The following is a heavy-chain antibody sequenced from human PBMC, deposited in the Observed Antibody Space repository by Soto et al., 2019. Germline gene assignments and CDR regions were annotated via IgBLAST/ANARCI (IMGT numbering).Heavy chain of an antibody. D-gene: IGHD4-17*01. Sequence: QVQLVQSGAEVKKPGASVKVSCKASGYTFTSYAMNWVRQAPGQRIEWMGWINAGNGNTKNSQKFQGGVTITKDTSAKTAYMELGSLRSEDTAVYYCAGITGVTTHYWGQGTLVTVSS. CDR3: AGITGVTTHY. CDR2: INAGNGNT. V-gene: IGHV1-3*01. J-gene: IGHJ4*02. CDR1: GYTFTSYA.